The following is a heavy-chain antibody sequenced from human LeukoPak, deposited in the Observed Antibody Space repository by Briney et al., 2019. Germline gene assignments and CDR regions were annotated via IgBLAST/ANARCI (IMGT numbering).Heavy chain of an antibody. J-gene: IGHJ4*02. CDR3: ATLRGYCSSTSCYRNFDC. CDR1: GFTFNSYA. D-gene: IGHD2-2*01. Sequence: PGGSLRLSCAASGFTFNSYAMSWVRQAPGKGLEWVSAISGSGGSTYYADSVKGRFTISRDNSKNTLYLQMNSLRAEDTAVYYCATLRGYCSSTSCYRNFDCWGQGTLVTVSS. V-gene: IGHV3-23*01. CDR2: ISGSGGST.